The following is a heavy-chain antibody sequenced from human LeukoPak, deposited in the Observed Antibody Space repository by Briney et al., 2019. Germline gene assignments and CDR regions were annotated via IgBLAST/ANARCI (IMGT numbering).Heavy chain of an antibody. J-gene: IGHJ4*02. CDR3: ARLGGYSTGWYIQY. V-gene: IGHV5-51*01. CDR2: VYPGTSDS. Sequence: PGASLKISCKGFGSTFTTNWIAWVRPMPGKGLEWMGVVYPGTSDSRYSPSFQGQVTISADNSLSAAYLQWSSLKASDSAMYYCARLGGYSTGWYIQYWGQGTLVTVSS. D-gene: IGHD6-19*01. CDR1: GSTFTTNW.